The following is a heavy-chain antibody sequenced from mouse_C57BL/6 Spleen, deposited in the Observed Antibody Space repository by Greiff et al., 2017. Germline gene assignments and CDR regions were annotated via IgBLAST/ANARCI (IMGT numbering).Heavy chain of an antibody. V-gene: IGHV1-64*01. CDR2: IHPNSGST. Sequence: VQLQQSGAELVKPGASVKLSCKASGYTFTSYWMHWVKQRPGQGLEWIGMIHPNSGSTNYNEKFKSKATLTVDKSSSTAYMQLSSLTSEDSAVYYCARSYKDYFDYWGQGTTLTVSS. D-gene: IGHD2-10*01. J-gene: IGHJ2*01. CDR1: GYTFTSYW. CDR3: ARSYKDYFDY.